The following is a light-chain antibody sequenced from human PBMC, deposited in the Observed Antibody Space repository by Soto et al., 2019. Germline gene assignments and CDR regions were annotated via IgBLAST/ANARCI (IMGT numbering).Light chain of an antibody. Sequence: IVLTQSPGTLSLSPGERATLSCRASQTGSNSYLAWYQQKSGQAPRLLIYGVSTRATGIPDRFSGSGYGTEFALTISRLEPEDFAVYICQHYGYPQWTFGPGTKVEI. V-gene: IGKV3-20*01. CDR3: QHYGYPQWT. CDR2: GVS. CDR1: QTGSNSY. J-gene: IGKJ1*01.